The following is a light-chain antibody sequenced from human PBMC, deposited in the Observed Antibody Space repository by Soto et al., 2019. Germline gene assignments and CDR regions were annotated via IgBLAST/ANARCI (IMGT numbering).Light chain of an antibody. Sequence: DIQLTQSPSFLSASVGDRVTITCRASQDISSYLGWYQQKPGEAPKLLIYGASTLQSGVPSRFSGSGSGTEFTLTIISLQPEDFASYYCQQLNSYLFTFGQGTRLEIK. V-gene: IGKV1-9*01. CDR2: GAS. J-gene: IGKJ5*01. CDR1: QDISSY. CDR3: QQLNSYLFT.